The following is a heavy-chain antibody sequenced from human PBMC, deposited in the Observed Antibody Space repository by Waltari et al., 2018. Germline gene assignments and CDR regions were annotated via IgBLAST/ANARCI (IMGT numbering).Heavy chain of an antibody. J-gene: IGHJ4*02. CDR1: GYTFTSYG. CDR3: ERVGDRYCSGGSCYLFDY. CDR2: ISAYNGNT. Sequence: QGQLVQSGAEVKKPGASVKVSCKASGYTFTSYGISWVRQAPGQGLEWMGWISAYNGNTNYAQKLQGRVTMTTDTSTSTAYLELRSLRADDTAVYYCERVGDRYCSGGSCYLFDYWGQGTLVTVSS. D-gene: IGHD2-15*01. V-gene: IGHV1-18*01.